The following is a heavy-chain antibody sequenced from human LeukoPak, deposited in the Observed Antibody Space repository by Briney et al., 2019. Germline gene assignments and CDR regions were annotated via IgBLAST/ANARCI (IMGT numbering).Heavy chain of an antibody. CDR3: ASSPLISSGWLGFDY. V-gene: IGHV4-59*01. D-gene: IGHD6-19*01. J-gene: IGHJ4*02. Sequence: SSETLSLTCTVSGGSISSYYWSWIRQPPGKGLEWIGYIYYSGSTNYNPSLKSRVTISVDMSKNQFSLKLSSVTAADSAVYYCASSPLISSGWLGFDYWGQGTLVTVSS. CDR1: GGSISSYY. CDR2: IYYSGST.